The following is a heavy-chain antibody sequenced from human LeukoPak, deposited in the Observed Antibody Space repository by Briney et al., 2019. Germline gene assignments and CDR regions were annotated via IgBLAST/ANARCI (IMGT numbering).Heavy chain of an antibody. Sequence: SVKVSCKASGGTFSSYAISWVRQAPGQGLEWMGGIIPIFGTANYAQKFQGRVTMTRDTSISTAYMKLSSLRSDDTAVYYCARGSDSGTPRWFDPWGQGTLVTV. CDR1: GGTFSSYA. D-gene: IGHD1-26*01. V-gene: IGHV1-69*05. CDR3: ARGSDSGTPRWFDP. CDR2: IIPIFGTA. J-gene: IGHJ5*02.